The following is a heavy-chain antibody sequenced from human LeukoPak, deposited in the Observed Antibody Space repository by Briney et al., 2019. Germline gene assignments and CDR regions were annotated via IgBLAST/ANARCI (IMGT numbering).Heavy chain of an antibody. D-gene: IGHD2-2*02. CDR3: ARGRYCSGTSCYKVYYYYMDV. Sequence: ASVKVSCKASGYTFTTYGISWVRQAPGQGLEWMGWISAYNGNTNYAQNLQGRVTMTTDPSTSTAYMELRSLRSDDTAVYYCARGRYCSGTSCYKVYYYYMDVWGKGTTVTVS. J-gene: IGHJ6*03. V-gene: IGHV1-18*01. CDR1: GYTFTTYG. CDR2: ISAYNGNT.